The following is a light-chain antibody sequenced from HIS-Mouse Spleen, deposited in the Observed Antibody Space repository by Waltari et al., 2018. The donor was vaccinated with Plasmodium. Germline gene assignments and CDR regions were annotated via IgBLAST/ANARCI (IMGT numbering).Light chain of an antibody. J-gene: IGKJ2*01. CDR1: QSVSSSY. CDR3: QQYDSSPPYT. V-gene: IGKV3-20*01. CDR2: GAS. Sequence: ETVLTQSPGTLSLSPGESATLSCRASQSVSSSYLAWYQQKPGQAPRLLIYGASSRYTGIPDRFSGRGSGTDFTLTISRLEPEDFAVYYCQQYDSSPPYTFGQGTKLEIK.